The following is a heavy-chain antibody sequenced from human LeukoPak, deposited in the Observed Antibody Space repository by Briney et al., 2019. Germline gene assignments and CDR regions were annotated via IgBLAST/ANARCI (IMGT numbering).Heavy chain of an antibody. V-gene: IGHV4-39*01. CDR3: ARQKRSSLHYYDSSGYHDLDAFDI. CDR1: GGSIRSSSYY. D-gene: IGHD3-22*01. J-gene: IGHJ3*02. Sequence: SETLSLTCTVSGGSIRSSSYYWGWVRQPPGKGLEWIGCIYYSGSTYYHPSLKSRVTISVDTSKNQFSLKLSSVTAADTAVYYCARQKRSSLHYYDSSGYHDLDAFDIWGQGTMVTVSS. CDR2: IYYSGST.